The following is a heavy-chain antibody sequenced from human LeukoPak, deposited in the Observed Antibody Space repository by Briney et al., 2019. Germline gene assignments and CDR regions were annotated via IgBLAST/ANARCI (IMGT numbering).Heavy chain of an antibody. CDR1: GGSISSYY. CDR2: IHYSGRT. CDR3: ARRRSIHLNAFDI. D-gene: IGHD3-3*01. J-gene: IGHJ3*02. V-gene: IGHV4-59*08. Sequence: SETLSLTCTVSGGSISSYYWSWIRRPPGKGLEWIGYIHYSGRTNYNSSLKSRVTMSLDTSKNQVSLRLSSVTAADTAVYYCARRRSIHLNAFDIWGQGTMVTVSS.